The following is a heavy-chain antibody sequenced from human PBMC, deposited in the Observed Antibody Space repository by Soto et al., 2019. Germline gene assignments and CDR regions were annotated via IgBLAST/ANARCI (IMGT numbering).Heavy chain of an antibody. D-gene: IGHD6-6*01. V-gene: IGHV3-23*01. CDR2: ISGSGGTT. CDR1: GCSFSSYV. Sequence: PGGSLRLSCATSGCSFSSYVMSWVRQAPGKGLEWVSGISGSGGTTYSADSVKGRFTISRDNSKNTLYLQMNSLSAEDTAVYYCAKVGDSSSRDYWGQGTPVTVSS. J-gene: IGHJ4*02. CDR3: AKVGDSSSRDY.